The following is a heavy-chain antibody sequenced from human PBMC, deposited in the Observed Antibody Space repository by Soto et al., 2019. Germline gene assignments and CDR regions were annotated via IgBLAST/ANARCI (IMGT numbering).Heavy chain of an antibody. J-gene: IGHJ4*02. Sequence: GGSLRLSCATSGFILSDCAMNWVRQAPGKGLEWVSYISSSSSVIDYADSVKGRFTVSRDNSRNTLYLQMNSLRAEDTAIYYCASRGHYYFDYWGQGTQVTVSS. D-gene: IGHD3-10*01. V-gene: IGHV3-48*01. CDR1: GFILSDCA. CDR2: ISSSSSVI. CDR3: ASRGHYYFDY.